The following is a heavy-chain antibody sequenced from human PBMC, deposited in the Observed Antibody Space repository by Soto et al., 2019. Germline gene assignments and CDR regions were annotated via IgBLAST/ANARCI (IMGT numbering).Heavy chain of an antibody. CDR3: ARGLRSLRYFDWSNLGYYFDY. Sequence: ASVKVSCKASGYTFTSYDINWVRQATGQGLEWMGWMNPNSGNTGYAQKFQGRVTMTRNTSISTAYMELSSLRSEDTAVYYCARGLRSLRYFDWSNLGYYFDYWGQGTLVTVSS. CDR1: GYTFTSYD. J-gene: IGHJ4*02. V-gene: IGHV1-8*01. D-gene: IGHD3-9*01. CDR2: MNPNSGNT.